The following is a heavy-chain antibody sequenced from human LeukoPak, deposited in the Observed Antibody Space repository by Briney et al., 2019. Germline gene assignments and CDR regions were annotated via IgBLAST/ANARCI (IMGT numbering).Heavy chain of an antibody. CDR1: GASITSGTYY. V-gene: IGHV4-61*02. CDR2: ISTSGST. J-gene: IGHJ4*02. D-gene: IGHD3-16*02. CDR3: ARDQGYDNIWVNYRPARD. Sequence: PSETLSLTCTVSGASITSGTYYWSWIRQPPGKGLEWIGRISTSGSTNYNPALKSRVTISVDTSKNQFSLKLSSVTAADTAVYYCARDQGYDNIWVNYRPARDWGQGTLVTVSS.